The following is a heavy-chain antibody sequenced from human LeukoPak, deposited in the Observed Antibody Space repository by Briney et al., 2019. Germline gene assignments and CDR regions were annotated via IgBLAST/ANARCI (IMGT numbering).Heavy chain of an antibody. D-gene: IGHD3-9*01. CDR3: ARVRYSDVLTGYYGDGYFDY. V-gene: IGHV4-59*01. CDR1: GVTISSYY. CDR2: IYYTRST. Sequence: SETLSLNCTVSGVTISSYYWSWIGQPPGKGLEWIGYIYYTRSTHYNPSLKSRVTISVDTSKNQFSLKLSSVTAADTAVYYCARVRYSDVLTGYYGDGYFDYWGQGTLVTVSS. J-gene: IGHJ4*02.